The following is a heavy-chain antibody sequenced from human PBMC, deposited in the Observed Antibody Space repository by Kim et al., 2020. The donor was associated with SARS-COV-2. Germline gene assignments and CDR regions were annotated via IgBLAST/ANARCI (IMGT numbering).Heavy chain of an antibody. J-gene: IGHJ4*02. CDR2: VKQDGSER. CDR3: ARGSGSYYIH. D-gene: IGHD3-10*01. CDR1: GFTFSSYW. Sequence: GGSLRLSCAASGFTFSSYWMSWVRQAPGKGLEWVANVKQDGSERNYVDSVKGRFTISRHNAKNSLYLQMDSLRAEDTAVYYCARGSGSYYIHWGQGTLVTVSS. V-gene: IGHV3-7*01.